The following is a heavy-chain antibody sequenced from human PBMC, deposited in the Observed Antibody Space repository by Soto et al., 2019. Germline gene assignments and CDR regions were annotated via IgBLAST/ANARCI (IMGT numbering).Heavy chain of an antibody. J-gene: IGHJ5*02. CDR2: IYYSGTT. Sequence: SETLSLTCTVSCDSISSSSYYWGWIRQPPGKGLEWIGDIYYSGTTHYNPSLKSRVTISIHTSKNHLSLHLRSVTAATTAVYYCARLQGGFFINTYYWFDHCGQGTPVTVSP. V-gene: IGHV4-39*01. D-gene: IGHD3-10*01. CDR3: ARLQGGFFINTYYWFDH. CDR1: CDSISSSSYY.